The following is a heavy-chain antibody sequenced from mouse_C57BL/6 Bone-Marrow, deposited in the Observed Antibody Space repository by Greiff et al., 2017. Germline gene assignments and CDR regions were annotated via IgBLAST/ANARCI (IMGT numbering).Heavy chain of an antibody. CDR1: GYAFTNYL. CDR3: ARSGGYYGSSFF. Sequence: VKLQQSGAELVRPGTSVKVSCKASGYAFTNYLIEWVKQRPGQGLEWIGVINPGSGGTNYNEKFKGKATLTADKSSSTAYMQLSSLTSEDSAVYFCARSGGYYGSSFFGGQGTLVTVSA. CDR2: INPGSGGT. J-gene: IGHJ3*01. V-gene: IGHV1-54*01. D-gene: IGHD1-1*01.